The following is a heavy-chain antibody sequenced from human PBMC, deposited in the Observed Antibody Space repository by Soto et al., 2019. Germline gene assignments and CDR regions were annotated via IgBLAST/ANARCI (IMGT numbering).Heavy chain of an antibody. CDR2: IYYSGST. Sequence: QVQLQESGPGLVKPSETLSLTCTVSGGSISSYYWSWIRQPPGKGLEWIGYIYYSGSTNYNPSLKRRVNISVDTSKNPFSLKLSSVPAADTAVYYCARLWGWFGDYWGQGTLVTVSS. CDR1: GGSISSYY. J-gene: IGHJ4*02. V-gene: IGHV4-59*08. D-gene: IGHD3-10*01. CDR3: ARLWGWFGDY.